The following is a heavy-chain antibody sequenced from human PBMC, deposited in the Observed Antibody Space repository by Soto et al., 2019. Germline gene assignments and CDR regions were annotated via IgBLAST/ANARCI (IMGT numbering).Heavy chain of an antibody. D-gene: IGHD5-18*01. Sequence: SETLSLTCAVYGGSFSGYYWSWIRQPPGKGLEWIGEINHSGSTNYNPSLKSRVTISVDTSKNQFSLKLSSVTAADTAVYYCARNLQLWARYYFDYWGQGTLVTV. CDR2: INHSGST. CDR1: GGSFSGYY. CDR3: ARNLQLWARYYFDY. V-gene: IGHV4-34*01. J-gene: IGHJ4*02.